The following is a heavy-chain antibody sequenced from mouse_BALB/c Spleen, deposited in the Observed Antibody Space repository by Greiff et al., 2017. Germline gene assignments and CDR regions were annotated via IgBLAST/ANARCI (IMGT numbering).Heavy chain of an antibody. CDR2: ISSGGSYT. V-gene: IGHV5-6*01. J-gene: IGHJ3*01. Sequence: EVQGVESGGDLVKPGGSLKLSCAASGFTFSSYGMSWVRQTPDKRLEWVATISSGGSYTYYPDSVKGRFTISRDNAKNTLYLQMSSLKSEDTAMYYCARGDFWFAYWGQGTLVTVSA. CDR3: ARGDFWFAY. CDR1: GFTFSSYG.